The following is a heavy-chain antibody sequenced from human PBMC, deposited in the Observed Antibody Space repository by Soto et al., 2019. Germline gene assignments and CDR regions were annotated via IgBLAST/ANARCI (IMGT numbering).Heavy chain of an antibody. CDR3: ARNRVSSSWYWGTWFDP. J-gene: IGHJ5*02. CDR2: IYPGDSDT. V-gene: IGHV5-51*01. CDR1: GYSFTSYW. D-gene: IGHD6-13*01. Sequence: EVQLVQSGAEVKKPGESLKISCKGSGYSFTSYWIGWVRQMPGKGLEWMGIIYPGDSDTRYSPSFQGQVTISADKSISTAYLQWSSLKASDTAMYYCARNRVSSSWYWGTWFDPWGQGTLVTVSS.